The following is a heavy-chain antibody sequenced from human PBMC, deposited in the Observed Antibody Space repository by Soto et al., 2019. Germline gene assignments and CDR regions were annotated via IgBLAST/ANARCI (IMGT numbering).Heavy chain of an antibody. J-gene: IGHJ4*02. CDR3: ARHYPQWLRPVGAFDY. CDR2: IYYSGST. CDR1: GGSISSSSYY. D-gene: IGHD5-12*01. V-gene: IGHV4-39*01. Sequence: SETLSLTCTVSGGSISSSSYYWGWIRQPPGKGLEWIGSIYYSGSTYYNPSLKSRVTISVDTSKNQFSLKLSSVTAADTAVYYCARHYPQWLRPVGAFDYWGQGTLVTVSS.